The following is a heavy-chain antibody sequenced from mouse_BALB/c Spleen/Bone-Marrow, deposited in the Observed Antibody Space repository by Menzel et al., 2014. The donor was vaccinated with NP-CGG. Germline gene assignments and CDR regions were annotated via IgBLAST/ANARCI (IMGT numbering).Heavy chain of an antibody. D-gene: IGHD1-1*01. J-gene: IGHJ2*01. V-gene: IGHV1-80*01. CDR1: GYVFSTYW. CDR3: ARSGYGSSYDY. Sequence: VNVVESGAELVRPGSSVKISCKASGYVFSTYWMNWVKQRPGQGLEWIGQIYPGDGDTNYNGKFKGTATLTADKSSSTAYMQLSSLTSEDPAVYFCARSGYGSSYDYWGQGTTLTVSS. CDR2: IYPGDGDT.